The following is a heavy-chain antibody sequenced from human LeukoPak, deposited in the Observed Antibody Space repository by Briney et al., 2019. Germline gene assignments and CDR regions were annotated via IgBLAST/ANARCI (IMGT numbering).Heavy chain of an antibody. V-gene: IGHV3-9*01. J-gene: IGHJ4*02. Sequence: GRSLRLSCAASGFTLDDYAMHWVRQAPGKGLEWVSGVSWNSGSVGYADSVKGRFTISRDNAKNSLYLQMNSLRAEDTALYHCAKDVGRLERNPDYWGQGTLVTVSS. CDR2: VSWNSGSV. CDR1: GFTLDDYA. CDR3: AKDVGRLERNPDY. D-gene: IGHD1-1*01.